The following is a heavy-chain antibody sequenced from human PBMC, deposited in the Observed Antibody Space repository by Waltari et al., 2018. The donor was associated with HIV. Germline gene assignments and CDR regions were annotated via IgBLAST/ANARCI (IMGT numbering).Heavy chain of an antibody. CDR1: GYPFTSYD. Sequence: QVQLVQSGAEVKKPGASVKVSCKASGYPFTSYDINWVRQATGQGLEWMGWMNPSSGNTGYAQNFQGRLTMTRNTSISTAYMELSSLRSEDTAVYYCARTSGYNFEWARKLFADWGQGTLVTVSS. CDR2: MNPSSGNT. CDR3: ARTSGYNFEWARKLFAD. J-gene: IGHJ4*02. D-gene: IGHD5-18*01. V-gene: IGHV1-8*01.